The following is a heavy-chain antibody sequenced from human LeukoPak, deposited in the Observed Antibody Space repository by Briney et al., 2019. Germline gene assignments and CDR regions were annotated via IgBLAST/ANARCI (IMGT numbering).Heavy chain of an antibody. D-gene: IGHD6-19*01. Sequence: PGGSLRLSCAASGFTFSGYPIHWVRQAPGKGLEWVAVISYDGSNKYYADSVKGRFTISRDNSKNTLYLQMNSLRAEDTAVYYCARDNGLAVAYFDYWGQGTLVTVSS. J-gene: IGHJ4*02. CDR2: ISYDGSNK. CDR1: GFTFSGYP. CDR3: ARDNGLAVAYFDY. V-gene: IGHV3-30-3*01.